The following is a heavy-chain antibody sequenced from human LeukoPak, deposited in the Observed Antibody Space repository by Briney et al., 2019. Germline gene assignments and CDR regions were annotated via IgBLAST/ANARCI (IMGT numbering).Heavy chain of an antibody. CDR1: GYTFTSYG. V-gene: IGHV1-18*01. D-gene: IGHD5-18*01. Sequence: GASVTVSCTASGYTFTSYGISWVRQAPGQGPEWMGWISAYNGNTNYAQKLQGRVTMTTDTSTSTAYMELRSLRSDDTAVYYCARDTAYSYGLPYGPEPLFDYWGQGTLVTVSS. J-gene: IGHJ4*02. CDR3: ARDTAYSYGLPYGPEPLFDY. CDR2: ISAYNGNT.